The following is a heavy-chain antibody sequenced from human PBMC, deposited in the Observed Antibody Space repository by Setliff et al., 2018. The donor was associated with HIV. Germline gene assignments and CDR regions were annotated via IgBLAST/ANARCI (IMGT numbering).Heavy chain of an antibody. CDR3: ARGSCITISCSLLVGNDAFDI. D-gene: IGHD2-8*02. Sequence: PSETLSLTCTVSGGSISSNNYYWGWIRQSPGKGLEWFGSIYYRGNAYYNPTLKSRLTISMDTSKNQFSLKLNFVTAADTAVYYCARGSCITISCSLLVGNDAFDIWGQGTMVTVSS. V-gene: IGHV4-39*07. J-gene: IGHJ3*02. CDR2: IYYRGNA. CDR1: GGSISSNNYY.